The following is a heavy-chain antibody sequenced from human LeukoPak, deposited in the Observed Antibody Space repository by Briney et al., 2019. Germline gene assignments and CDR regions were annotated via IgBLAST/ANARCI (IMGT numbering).Heavy chain of an antibody. D-gene: IGHD7-27*01. CDR3: VRSSDMTGDLHDAFDI. V-gene: IGHV3-21*01. CDR2: ISSSSSYI. CDR1: GFTFSSYS. Sequence: KAGGSLRLSCAASGFTFSSYSMNWVRQAPGKGLEWVSSISSSSSYIYYADSVKGRFTISRDNAKNSLYLQMNSLRAEDTAVYYCVRSSDMTGDLHDAFDIWGRGTMVTVSS. J-gene: IGHJ3*02.